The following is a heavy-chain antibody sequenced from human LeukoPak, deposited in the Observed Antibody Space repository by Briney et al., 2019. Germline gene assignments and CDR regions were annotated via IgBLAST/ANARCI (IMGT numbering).Heavy chain of an antibody. V-gene: IGHV3-23*01. CDR3: AKDHYGDFWREYFQH. D-gene: IGHD4-17*01. CDR2: ISGSGGST. CDR1: GFTFSSYA. J-gene: IGHJ1*01. Sequence: GGSLRLSCAASGFTFSSYAVSWVRQAPGKGLEWVSAISGSGGSTYYADSVKGRFTISRDNSKNTLYLQMNSLRAEDTAVYYCAKDHYGDFWREYFQHWGQSTLVTVSS.